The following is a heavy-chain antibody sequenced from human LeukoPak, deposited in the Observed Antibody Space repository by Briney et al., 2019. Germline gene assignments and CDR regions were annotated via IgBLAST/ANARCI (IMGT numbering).Heavy chain of an antibody. CDR2: ISTSSSYI. CDR1: GFTFSSYS. CDR3: ARGPSISSHWYFDL. V-gene: IGHV3-21*01. J-gene: IGHJ2*01. Sequence: PGGSLRLSCAAYGFTFSSYSMNWVRQAPGKGLEWVSFISTSSSYIYYADSVKGRFTISRDNAKNSLYLQMNSLRAEDTAVYYCARGPSISSHWYFDLWGRGTLVTVSS. D-gene: IGHD6-13*01.